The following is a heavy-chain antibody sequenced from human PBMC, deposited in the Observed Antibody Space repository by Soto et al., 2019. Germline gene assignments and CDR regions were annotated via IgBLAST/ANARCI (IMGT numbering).Heavy chain of an antibody. Sequence: QVQLVQSGAEVKKPGASVKVSCKASGYTFSSYAISWVRQAPGQGLEWMGGIIPIFGTANYAQKFQGRVTITADKSTSTAYMELSSLRSEDTAVYYCARDGAYCSSTSCRYYFDYWGQGTLVTVSS. CDR3: ARDGAYCSSTSCRYYFDY. D-gene: IGHD2-2*01. CDR2: IIPIFGTA. CDR1: GYTFSSYA. V-gene: IGHV1-69*06. J-gene: IGHJ4*02.